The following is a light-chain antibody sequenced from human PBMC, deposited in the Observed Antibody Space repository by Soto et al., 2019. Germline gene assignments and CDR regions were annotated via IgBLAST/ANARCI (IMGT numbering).Light chain of an antibody. J-gene: IGLJ2*01. CDR1: SGSIASNF. CDR2: DDN. Sequence: NFMLTQPHSVSESPGKTVTISCTRSSGSIASNFVQWYQQRPGSAPTTVIYDDNQRPSGVPDRFSGSIDSSSNSASLTISGLKTEDEAYYYCQYYDSSSQGVIFGGGTKLTVL. CDR3: QYYDSSSQGVI. V-gene: IGLV6-57*04.